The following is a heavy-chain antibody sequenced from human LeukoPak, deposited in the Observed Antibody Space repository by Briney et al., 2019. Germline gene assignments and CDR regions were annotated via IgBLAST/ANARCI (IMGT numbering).Heavy chain of an antibody. CDR3: AKPPYVDTAMVTGFDY. CDR1: GFTFSSYW. D-gene: IGHD5-18*01. Sequence: QTGGSLRLSCAASGFTFSSYWMHWVRQAPGKGLEWVSAISGSGGSTYYADSVKGRFTISRDNSKNTLYLQMNSLRAEDTAVYYCAKPPYVDTAMVTGFDYWGQGTLVTVSS. J-gene: IGHJ4*02. CDR2: ISGSGGST. V-gene: IGHV3-23*01.